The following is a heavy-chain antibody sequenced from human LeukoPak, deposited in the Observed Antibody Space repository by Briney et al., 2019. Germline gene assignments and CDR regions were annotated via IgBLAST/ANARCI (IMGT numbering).Heavy chain of an antibody. J-gene: IGHJ3*02. CDR3: ARLRALSGHRGAFDI. Sequence: SETLSLTCAVSGDSISNHIYYWDWLRQTPGKGLDGIGPVYYTGNAYYNPSLKSRVTISVDTSDNRFSLHLSSVNAADTAIYYCARLRALSGHRGAFDIWGQGTLVTVSS. V-gene: IGHV4-39*01. D-gene: IGHD5/OR15-5a*01. CDR2: VYYTGNA. CDR1: GDSISNHIYY.